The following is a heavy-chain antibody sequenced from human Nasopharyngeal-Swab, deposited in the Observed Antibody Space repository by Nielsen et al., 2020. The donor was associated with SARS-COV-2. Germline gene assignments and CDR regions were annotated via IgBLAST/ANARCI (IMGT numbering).Heavy chain of an antibody. CDR2: INAGNGNT. CDR3: ASGGAGGVIVTYYFDY. D-gene: IGHD3-16*02. Sequence: GRQAPGQRLEWMGWINAGNGNTKYSQKFQGRVTITRDTSASTAYIELSSLRSEDTAVYYCASGGAGGVIVTYYFDYWGQGTLVTVSS. J-gene: IGHJ4*02. V-gene: IGHV1-3*01.